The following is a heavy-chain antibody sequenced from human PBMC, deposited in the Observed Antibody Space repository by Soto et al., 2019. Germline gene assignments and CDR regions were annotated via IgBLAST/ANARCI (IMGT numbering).Heavy chain of an antibody. CDR2: IIPILGIA. D-gene: IGHD3-9*01. V-gene: IGHV1-69*02. Sequence: ASVKVSCKASGGTFSSYTISWVRQAPGQGLEWMGRIIPILGIANYAQKFQGRVTITADKSTSTAYMELSSLRSEDTAVYYCASSTVRVYDILTGYGRGNYYYYYMDVWGKGTTVTVSS. J-gene: IGHJ6*03. CDR3: ASSTVRVYDILTGYGRGNYYYYYMDV. CDR1: GGTFSSYT.